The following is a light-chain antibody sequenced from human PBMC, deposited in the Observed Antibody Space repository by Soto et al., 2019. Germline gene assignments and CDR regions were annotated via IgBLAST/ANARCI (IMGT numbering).Light chain of an antibody. CDR3: TSSESGSSHVV. CDR2: DVN. CDR1: SSDIGGYYY. V-gene: IGLV2-14*01. Sequence: QSALTQPASVSGSPGQSITLSCTGTSSDIGGYYYVSWYQRHPGKAPKLIIYDVNNRPSGVSNRFSGSKSGNTASLTISGLQDEDEADYYCTSSESGSSHVVFGGGTKLTVL. J-gene: IGLJ2*01.